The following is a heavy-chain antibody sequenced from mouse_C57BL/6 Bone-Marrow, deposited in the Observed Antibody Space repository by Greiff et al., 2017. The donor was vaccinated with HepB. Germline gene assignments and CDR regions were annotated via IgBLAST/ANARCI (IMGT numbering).Heavy chain of an antibody. CDR1: GFTFSSYA. D-gene: IGHD1-1*01. Sequence: EVMLVESGGGLVKPGGSLKLSCAASGFTFSSYAMSWVRQTPEKRLEWVATISDGGSYTYYPDNVKGRFTISRDNAKNNLYLQMSHLKSEDTAMYYCAIDASYYDWGQGTTLTVSS. CDR3: AIDASYYD. J-gene: IGHJ2*01. CDR2: ISDGGSYT. V-gene: IGHV5-4*01.